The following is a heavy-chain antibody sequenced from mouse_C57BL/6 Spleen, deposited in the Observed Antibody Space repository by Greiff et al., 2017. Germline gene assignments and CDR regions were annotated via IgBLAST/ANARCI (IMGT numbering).Heavy chain of an antibody. CDR2: INPGSGGT. J-gene: IGHJ4*01. V-gene: IGHV1-54*01. Sequence: QVQLQQSGAELVRPGTSVKVSCKASGYAFTNYLIEWVKQRPGQGLEWIGVINPGSGGTNYNEKFKGKATLTADKSSSTAYMQLSSLTSEDSAVYFCARLYSNYPMDYWGQGTSVTVSS. CDR1: GYAFTNYL. CDR3: ARLYSNYPMDY. D-gene: IGHD2-5*01.